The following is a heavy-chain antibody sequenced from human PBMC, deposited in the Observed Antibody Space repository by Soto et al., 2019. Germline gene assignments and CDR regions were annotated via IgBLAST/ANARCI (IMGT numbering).Heavy chain of an antibody. V-gene: IGHV1-18*01. CDR1: GYTFTSYG. Sequence: GASVKVSCKASGYTFTSYGISWARQAPGQGLEWMGWISAYNGNTNYAQKLQGRVTMTTDTSTSTAYMELRSLRSDDTAVYYCASCDSSSWYCMPADYWGQGTLVTVSS. D-gene: IGHD6-13*01. CDR3: ASCDSSSWYCMPADY. J-gene: IGHJ4*02. CDR2: ISAYNGNT.